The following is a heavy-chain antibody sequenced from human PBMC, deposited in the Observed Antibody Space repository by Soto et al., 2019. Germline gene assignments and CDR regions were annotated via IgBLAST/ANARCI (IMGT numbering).Heavy chain of an antibody. J-gene: IGHJ4*02. D-gene: IGHD3-22*01. CDR1: GDSIGTGGYY. V-gene: IGHV4-31*01. Sequence: QVQLQESGPGLVKPSQTLSLTCTVSGDSIGTGGYYWDWIRQHPGKGPEWIGYIHYSGSTYYNPSLKSLLTLSLDTSKNQFSLHLSSVTAADTAVYYCATNHDDISGRTPLLFDSWGQGTLVTVSS. CDR3: ATNHDDISGRTPLLFDS. CDR2: IHYSGST.